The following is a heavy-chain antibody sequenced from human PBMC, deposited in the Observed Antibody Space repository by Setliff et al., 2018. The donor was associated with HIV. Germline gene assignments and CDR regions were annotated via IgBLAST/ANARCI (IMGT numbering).Heavy chain of an antibody. CDR1: GFTFSSYW. CDR2: INSDGRST. J-gene: IGHJ4*01. CDR3: TTPRISGSSGWYFDY. D-gene: IGHD3-10*01. Sequence: PGGSLRLSCATSGFTFSSYWMHWVRQAPGKGLQWIARINSDGRSTDYAESVRGRFTISKDTARNTLYLQMNTMTAEDTAVYYCTTPRISGSSGWYFDYWGHGTLVTVSS. V-gene: IGHV3-74*01.